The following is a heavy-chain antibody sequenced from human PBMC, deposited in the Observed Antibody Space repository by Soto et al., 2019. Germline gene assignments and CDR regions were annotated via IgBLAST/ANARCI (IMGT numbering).Heavy chain of an antibody. CDR1: GYSFTSYW. D-gene: IGHD3-10*01. CDR2: IDPSDSYT. Sequence: GESLKISCKGSGYSFTSYWISWVRQMPGKGLEWMGRIDPSDSYTNYSPSFQGHVTISADKSINTAYMELRSLRSQDTAVYYCARGSPGPVDHWGQGTQVTVSS. V-gene: IGHV5-10-1*01. CDR3: ARGSPGPVDH. J-gene: IGHJ4*02.